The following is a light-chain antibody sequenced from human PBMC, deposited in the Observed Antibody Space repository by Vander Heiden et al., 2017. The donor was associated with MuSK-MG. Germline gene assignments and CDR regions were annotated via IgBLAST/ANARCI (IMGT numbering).Light chain of an antibody. V-gene: IGKV3-15*01. CDR1: QSVSSN. Sequence: EIVMTQSPATLSVSPGERATLSCRASQSVSSNLAWYQQNPGQAPRLLIYGASTRATGIPARFSGSGSGTEFTLTISSLQSEDFAVEYWQQYNNWPPLTFGGGTKVEIK. CDR2: GAS. J-gene: IGKJ4*01. CDR3: QQYNNWPPLT.